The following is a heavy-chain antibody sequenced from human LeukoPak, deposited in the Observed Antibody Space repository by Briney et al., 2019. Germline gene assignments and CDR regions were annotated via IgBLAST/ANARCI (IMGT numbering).Heavy chain of an antibody. Sequence: SETLSLTCTVSGYSISSGYYWGWIRQPPGKGLEWIGSIYHSGRNYYNPSLKSRVTISVDTSKNQFSLKLSSVTAADTAVYYCARGTNDDWFDPWGQGTLVTVSS. J-gene: IGHJ5*02. CDR1: GYSISSGYY. CDR3: ARGTNDDWFDP. CDR2: IYHSGRN. V-gene: IGHV4-38-2*02. D-gene: IGHD1-1*01.